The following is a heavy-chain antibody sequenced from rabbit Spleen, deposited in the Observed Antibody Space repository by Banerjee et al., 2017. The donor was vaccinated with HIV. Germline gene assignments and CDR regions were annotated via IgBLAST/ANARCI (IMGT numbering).Heavy chain of an antibody. CDR3: ARDLPDIIGWNFDF. CDR2: INTITGTA. Sequence: QLAESGGGLVKPGASLTLTCKASGFSATFKDVMCWVRQAPGKGLEWIACINTITGTAVYATWAKGRFTISKTSSTTVALQMTSLTAADTAIYFCARDLPDIIGWNFDFWGPGTLVTVS. V-gene: IGHV1S45*01. D-gene: IGHD1-1*01. J-gene: IGHJ4*01. CDR1: GFSATFKDV.